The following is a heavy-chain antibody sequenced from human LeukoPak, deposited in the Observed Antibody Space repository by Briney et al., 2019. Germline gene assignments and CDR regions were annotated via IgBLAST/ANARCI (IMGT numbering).Heavy chain of an antibody. V-gene: IGHV3-30*04. J-gene: IGHJ4*02. CDR3: ARDRKSGGGTALED. Sequence: GGSLRLFCVASGFSFSTSAMHWVRQAPGKGLEWVTILSNDGSYTYYADSVKGRFTVSRDNSKNTLFLEMDSLRPEDTATYFCARDRKSGGGTALEDWGQGTLVTVSS. CDR1: GFSFSTSA. CDR2: LSNDGSYT. D-gene: IGHD2-15*01.